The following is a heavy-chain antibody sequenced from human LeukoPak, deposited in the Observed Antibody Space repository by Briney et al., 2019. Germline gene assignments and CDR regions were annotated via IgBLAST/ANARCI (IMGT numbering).Heavy chain of an antibody. CDR1: SYTFTSYG. J-gene: IGHJ4*02. V-gene: IGHV1-18*01. Sequence: GASVKVSCKASSYTFTSYGFSWVRQAPGQGLEWMGWINAYNGNTNYAQKLQGRVTMTTDTSTSTAYMELRSLRFDDTAVYYCARRQGTTLSFDYWGQGTLVTVSS. D-gene: IGHD1-1*01. CDR3: ARRQGTTLSFDY. CDR2: INAYNGNT.